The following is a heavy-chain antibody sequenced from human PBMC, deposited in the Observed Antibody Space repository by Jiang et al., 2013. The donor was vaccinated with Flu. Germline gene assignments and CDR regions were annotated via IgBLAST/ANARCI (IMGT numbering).Heavy chain of an antibody. CDR2: IYHSGNT. J-gene: IGHJ3*01. D-gene: IGHD1-26*01. V-gene: IGHV4-38-2*02. CDR3: ARGTNSGSYYGAFGL. Sequence: GSGLVKPSETLSLTCTVSGYSISSGYYWGWVRQAPGKGLECIGSIYHSGNTYYNPSLRSRVTISVDTPKNQISLKLSSVTAADTAVYYCARGTNSGSYYGAFGLWGQGTAVTVSS. CDR1: GYSISSGYY.